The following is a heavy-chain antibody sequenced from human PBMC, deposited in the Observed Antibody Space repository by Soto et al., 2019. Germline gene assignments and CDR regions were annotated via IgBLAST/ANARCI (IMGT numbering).Heavy chain of an antibody. D-gene: IGHD1-1*01. CDR1: GYTFSTYA. J-gene: IGHJ6*02. CDR2: LNGGTGQT. CDR3: ARGKGMEENYFYYGLDI. V-gene: IGHV1-3*01. Sequence: ASVKVSCKASGYTFSTYAMHWVRQAPGQSLEWMGWLNGGTGQTRYSQKFQDRVIITRDTSASTGYMELSSLTSEDTAVYYCARGKGMEENYFYYGLDIWGQGNTVTVSS.